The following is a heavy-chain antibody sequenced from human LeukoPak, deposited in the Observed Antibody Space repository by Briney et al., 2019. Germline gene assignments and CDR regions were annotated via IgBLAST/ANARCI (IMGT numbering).Heavy chain of an antibody. Sequence: PGGSLRLSCAASGFTFSAYSMNWVRQAPGKGLEWDSYISSGSGTIYYADSVKGRFTISRDNAKNSLYLQMNSLRAEDTAVFYCARGRYYYDSGGAHAFDIWGQGTMVTVSS. CDR2: ISSGSGTI. D-gene: IGHD3-22*01. J-gene: IGHJ3*02. CDR1: GFTFSAYS. CDR3: ARGRYYYDSGGAHAFDI. V-gene: IGHV3-48*04.